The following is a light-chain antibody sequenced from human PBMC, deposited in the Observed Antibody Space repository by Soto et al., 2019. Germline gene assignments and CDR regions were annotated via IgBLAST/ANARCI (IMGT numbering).Light chain of an antibody. Sequence: QAVVTQPPSASGTPGQRVTISCSGSSSNIGSNTVNWYQQLPGTAPKLLIYSNNQWPSGVPDRFSGSKSGTSASLAISGLQSEDEADYYCAAWDDSLNGDVFGTGTKLTVL. J-gene: IGLJ1*01. CDR3: AAWDDSLNGDV. V-gene: IGLV1-44*01. CDR1: SSNIGSNT. CDR2: SNN.